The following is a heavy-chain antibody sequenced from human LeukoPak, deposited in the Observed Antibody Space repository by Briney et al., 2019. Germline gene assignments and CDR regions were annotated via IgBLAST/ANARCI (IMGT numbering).Heavy chain of an antibody. V-gene: IGHV5-51*01. CDR2: IYPGDSDT. Sequence: GESLKISCKGSGYSFTTYWIGWVRQMPGKGLEWVGIIYPGDSDTRYSPSFQGQVTISADKSISTAYLQWSSLKASDAAMYYCARVTTVVTPRNWFDPWGQGTLVTVSS. CDR3: ARVTTVVTPRNWFDP. CDR1: GYSFTTYW. D-gene: IGHD4-23*01. J-gene: IGHJ5*02.